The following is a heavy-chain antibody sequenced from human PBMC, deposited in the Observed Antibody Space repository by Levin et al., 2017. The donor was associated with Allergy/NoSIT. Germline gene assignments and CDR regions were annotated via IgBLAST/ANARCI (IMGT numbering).Heavy chain of an antibody. D-gene: IGHD5-18*01. Sequence: GESLKISCAASGFTFSSYTMNWVRQAPGKGLEWVSSISSGTTNYRYYGASVRGRFTISRDNAKNSLYLQMNSLRAEDTALYYCARGDAAMVTSDYWGQGMLVTVPS. J-gene: IGHJ4*02. CDR1: GFTFSSYT. V-gene: IGHV3-21*01. CDR3: ARGDAAMVTSDY. CDR2: ISSGTTNYR.